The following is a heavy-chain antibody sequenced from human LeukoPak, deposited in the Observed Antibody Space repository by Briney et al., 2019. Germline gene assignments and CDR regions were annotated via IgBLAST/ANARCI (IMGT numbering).Heavy chain of an antibody. V-gene: IGHV3-7*05. CDR3: ASSKDHYCRY. CDR1: GFTFSDSW. CDR2: IHQDAGEK. J-gene: IGHJ4*02. Sequence: PGGSLRLSCAASGFTFSDSWTTWVRQTPGKGLQWVASIHQDAGEKQYLDSVRGRFTISRDNAKSSLYLQMNSLTVDDTGIYYCASSKDHYCRYWGQGTLVTVSS.